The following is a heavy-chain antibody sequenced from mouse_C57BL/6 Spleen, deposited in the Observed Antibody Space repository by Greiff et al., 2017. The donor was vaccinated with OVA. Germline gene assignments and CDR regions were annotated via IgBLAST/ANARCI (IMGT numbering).Heavy chain of an antibody. Sequence: QVQLQQSDAELVKPGASVKISCKVSGYTFTDHTIHWMKQRPEQGLEWIGYIYPRVGSTKYNEKFKGKATLTADKSSSTAYMQLNSLTSEDSAVYFYARRDYYSNYAYFDDWGQGTTLTVSS. CDR1: GYTFTDHT. CDR3: ARRDYYSNYAYFDD. CDR2: IYPRVGST. D-gene: IGHD2-5*01. J-gene: IGHJ2*01. V-gene: IGHV1-78*01.